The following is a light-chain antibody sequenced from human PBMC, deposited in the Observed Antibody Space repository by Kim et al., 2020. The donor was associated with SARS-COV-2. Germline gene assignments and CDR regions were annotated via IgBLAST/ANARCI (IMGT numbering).Light chain of an antibody. Sequence: EIVMTQSPATLSVSPGERATVSCRASQSVSINLAWFQQKPGQAPRLLIFDASSRATGVPARFSGIGSGTDFTLSISSLQSEDFAVYYCQQYNNWRTFGQGTKVDIK. CDR1: QSVSIN. CDR3: QQYNNWRT. CDR2: DAS. V-gene: IGKV3-15*01. J-gene: IGKJ1*01.